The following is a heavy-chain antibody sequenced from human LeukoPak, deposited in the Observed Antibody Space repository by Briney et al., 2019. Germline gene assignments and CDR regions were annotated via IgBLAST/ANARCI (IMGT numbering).Heavy chain of an antibody. CDR2: ISGSGGST. J-gene: IGHJ4*02. CDR3: AKGNSGCSDY. CDR1: GFTLSSYA. Sequence: PGGSLRLSCAASGFTLSSYAMSWVRQAPGKGLEWVSRISGSGGSTYYADSVKGRFTISRDNSKNTLYMQMNSLRAEDTAVYYCAKGNSGCSDYWGQGTLVTVSS. D-gene: IGHD6-19*01. V-gene: IGHV3-23*01.